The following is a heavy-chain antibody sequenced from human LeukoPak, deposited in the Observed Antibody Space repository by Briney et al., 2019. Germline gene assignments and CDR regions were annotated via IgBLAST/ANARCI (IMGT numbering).Heavy chain of an antibody. Sequence: GGSLRLSCAASGFTFSSYSMNWVRQAPGKGLEWVSYISSSSSTIYYADSVQGRFTISRDNAKNSLYLQMNGLRVEDTAVYYCAKTGGAHSGSYDYWGQGTLVTVSS. CDR1: GFTFSSYS. D-gene: IGHD1-26*01. CDR3: AKTGGAHSGSYDY. CDR2: ISSSSSTI. V-gene: IGHV3-48*01. J-gene: IGHJ4*02.